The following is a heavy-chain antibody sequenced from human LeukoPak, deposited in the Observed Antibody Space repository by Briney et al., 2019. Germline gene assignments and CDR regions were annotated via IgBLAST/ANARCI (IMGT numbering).Heavy chain of an antibody. CDR2: IYYSGST. Sequence: SETLSLTCTVSGGSISSGDYYWSWIRQPPGKGLEWIGYIYYSGSTYYNPSLKSRVTISVDTSKNQFSLNLSSVTAADTAVYYCVKQWLRSGFDIWGQGTMVTVSS. CDR1: GGSISSGDYY. V-gene: IGHV4-30-4*08. D-gene: IGHD3-22*01. J-gene: IGHJ3*02. CDR3: VKQWLRSGFDI.